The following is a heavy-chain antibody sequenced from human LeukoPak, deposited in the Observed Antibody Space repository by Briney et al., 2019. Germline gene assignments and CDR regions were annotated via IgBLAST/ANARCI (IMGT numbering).Heavy chain of an antibody. J-gene: IGHJ4*02. Sequence: GGSLRLSCAASGFTFSSYSMNWVRQAPGEGLEWVSYIRSSSSTIYHADSVKGRFTISRDNAKNSLYLQMNSLRDEDTAVYYCARLTFGGVIGFDYWGQGTLVTVSS. CDR2: IRSSSSTI. CDR1: GFTFSSYS. V-gene: IGHV3-48*02. D-gene: IGHD3-16*02. CDR3: ARLTFGGVIGFDY.